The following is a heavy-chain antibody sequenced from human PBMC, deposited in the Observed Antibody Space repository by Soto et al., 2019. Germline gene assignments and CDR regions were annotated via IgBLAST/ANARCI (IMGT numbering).Heavy chain of an antibody. D-gene: IGHD2-2*01. CDR1: GFSFSSYW. V-gene: IGHV3-7*01. CDR2: INQDGSE. CDR3: ARVSGTRDY. J-gene: IGHJ4*02. Sequence: GGSLRLSCAASGFSFSSYWMSWVRQAPGRGLELVANINQDGSEYYVDSVKGRFTISRDNAKNSLYLQMNSLRAEDTAVYYCARVSGTRDYWGQGTLVTVSS.